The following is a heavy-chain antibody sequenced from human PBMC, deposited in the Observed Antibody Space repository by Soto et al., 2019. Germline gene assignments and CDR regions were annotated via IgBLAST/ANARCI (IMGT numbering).Heavy chain of an antibody. CDR2: IEQDGSEK. V-gene: IGHV3-7*01. Sequence: GGSLRLSCAGSGFTFSSYWMTWVRQAPGKGLEWVANIEQDGSEKYYVDSVKGRFTISRDNAKNSLYLQMNSLRAEDTAVYYCARDLSTVTGAPYFDYWGQGTLVTVSS. D-gene: IGHD6-19*01. CDR1: GFTFSSYW. J-gene: IGHJ4*02. CDR3: ARDLSTVTGAPYFDY.